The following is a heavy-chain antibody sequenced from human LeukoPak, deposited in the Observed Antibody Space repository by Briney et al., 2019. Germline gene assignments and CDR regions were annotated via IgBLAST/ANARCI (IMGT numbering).Heavy chain of an antibody. Sequence: SVKVSCKASGGTFSSYTISWVRQAPGQGLEWMGRIIPILGIAKYAQKFQGRVTVTADTSTSTVYMGLKSLRSEDTAVYYCASLGSRQEHWFDPWGQGTLVTVSS. CDR1: GGTFSSYT. D-gene: IGHD2-15*01. V-gene: IGHV1-69*02. CDR2: IIPILGIA. J-gene: IGHJ5*02. CDR3: ASLGSRQEHWFDP.